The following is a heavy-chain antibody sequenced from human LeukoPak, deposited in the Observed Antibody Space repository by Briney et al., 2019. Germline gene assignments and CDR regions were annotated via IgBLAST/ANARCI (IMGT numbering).Heavy chain of an antibody. Sequence: SETLSLTCTLSGGSFSSYYWSWIRQPPGKGLEWIGYIYYSGSTNYNASLKSRGIISVDTFTKQSSQKQSTVTAKDTAVYYCAREYYDYVWGSYRPSYYYYSIDVWGKGATVTISS. J-gene: IGHJ6*03. CDR1: GGSFSSYY. D-gene: IGHD3-16*02. CDR3: AREYYDYVWGSYRPSYYYYSIDV. V-gene: IGHV4-59*01. CDR2: IYYSGST.